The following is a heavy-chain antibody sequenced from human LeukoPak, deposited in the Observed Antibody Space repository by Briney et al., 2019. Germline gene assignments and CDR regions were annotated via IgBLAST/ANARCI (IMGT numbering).Heavy chain of an antibody. J-gene: IGHJ4*02. CDR2: VRGSDAGT. V-gene: IGHV3-23*01. CDR3: AKNRGGSYYSGSDY. D-gene: IGHD1-26*01. CDR1: GFTFSSYA. Sequence: GGPLRLSCAASGFTFSSYAMNWVRQAPGKGLEWVSAVRGSDAGTSYADSVKGRFTISRGNSKNMLYLQMNSLRAEDTAVYYCAKNRGGSYYSGSDYWGQGTLVTVSS.